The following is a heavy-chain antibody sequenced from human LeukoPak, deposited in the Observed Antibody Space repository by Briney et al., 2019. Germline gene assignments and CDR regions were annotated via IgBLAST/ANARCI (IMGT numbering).Heavy chain of an antibody. J-gene: IGHJ4*02. CDR1: GGTFSSYA. V-gene: IGHV1-69*01. CDR2: IIPIFGTA. Sequence: SVKVSCKASGGTFSSYAISWVRQAPGQGLEWMGGIIPIFGTANYAQKFQGRVTITADESTSTAYMELSSLRSGDTAVYYCARDQISSGGSYVYFDYWGQGTLVTVSS. D-gene: IGHD1-26*01. CDR3: ARDQISSGGSYVYFDY.